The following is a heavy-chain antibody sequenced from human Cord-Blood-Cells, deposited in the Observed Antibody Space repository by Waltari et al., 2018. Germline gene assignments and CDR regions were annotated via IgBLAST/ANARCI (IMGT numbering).Heavy chain of an antibody. D-gene: IGHD3-10*01. CDR3: AKVDGSRYFDL. CDR1: GFSFSSSA. J-gene: IGHJ2*01. V-gene: IGHV3-23*01. Sequence: EVQLLESGGGLVQPGGSLRLSCAASGFSFSSSAMSWVRQAPGKGLEWVSAISGSGGSTYYADSVKGRFTISRDNYKNTLYLQMNSLRAEDTAVYYCAKVDGSRYFDLWGRGTLVTVSS. CDR2: ISGSGGST.